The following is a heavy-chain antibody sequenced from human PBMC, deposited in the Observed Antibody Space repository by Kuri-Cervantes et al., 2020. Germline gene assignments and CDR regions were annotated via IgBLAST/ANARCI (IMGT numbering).Heavy chain of an antibody. D-gene: IGHD5-18*01. Sequence: GESLKISCAASGFTFSSYGMHWVRQAPGKGLEWVAVISYDGSNKYYADSVKGRFTISRDNSKNTLYLQMNSLRAEDTAVYYCAKDRGGSYGTDYYYGMDVWGQGTTVTGSS. CDR3: AKDRGGSYGTDYYYGMDV. CDR1: GFTFSSYG. V-gene: IGHV3-30*18. CDR2: ISYDGSNK. J-gene: IGHJ6*02.